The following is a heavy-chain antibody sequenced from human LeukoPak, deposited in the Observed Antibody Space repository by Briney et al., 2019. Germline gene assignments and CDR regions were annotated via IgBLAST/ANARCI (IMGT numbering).Heavy chain of an antibody. V-gene: IGHV3-74*01. CDR3: ARDASWSGYPDY. D-gene: IGHD3-3*01. Sequence: PGGSLRLSCAASGFTFSSYWMHWVRQAPGKGLVWVSRINSDGSSTNYADSVKGRFTSSRDNAKNTLYLQMNSLRAEDTAVYYCARDASWSGYPDYWGRGTLVTVSS. CDR1: GFTFSSYW. CDR2: INSDGSST. J-gene: IGHJ4*02.